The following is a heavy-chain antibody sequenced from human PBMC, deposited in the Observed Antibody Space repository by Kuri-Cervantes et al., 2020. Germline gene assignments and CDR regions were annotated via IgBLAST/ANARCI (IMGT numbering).Heavy chain of an antibody. CDR2: AHHSGTT. V-gene: IGHV4-4*01. D-gene: IGHD2-8*01. J-gene: IGHJ3*01. CDR3: VSGVFDV. Sequence: SCEVSGDSIRSDHLWTWVRQPPEKGLEWIGEAHHSGTTNYNPSLESRVTLSIDKSLNQLYLEFTSVGAADTAVYFCVSGVFDVWGPGRLVTVSS. CDR1: GDSIRSDHL.